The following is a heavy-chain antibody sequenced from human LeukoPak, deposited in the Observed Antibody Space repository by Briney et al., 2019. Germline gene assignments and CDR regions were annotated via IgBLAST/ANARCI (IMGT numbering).Heavy chain of an antibody. Sequence: QAGGSLRLSCAASGFTFSSYAMHWVRQAPGKGLEWVAVISYDGSNKYYADSVKGRFTISRDNSKSTLYLHMNSLRAEDTAVYDCTRDKPRPGIVGATTGNAFDIWGQGTMVTVSS. CDR1: GFTFSSYA. D-gene: IGHD1-26*01. J-gene: IGHJ3*02. CDR3: TRDKPRPGIVGATTGNAFDI. V-gene: IGHV3-30-3*01. CDR2: ISYDGSNK.